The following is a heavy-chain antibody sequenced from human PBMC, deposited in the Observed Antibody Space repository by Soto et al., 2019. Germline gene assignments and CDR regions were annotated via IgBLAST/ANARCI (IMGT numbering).Heavy chain of an antibody. CDR2: IIPVIYTA. V-gene: IGHV1-69*06. J-gene: IGHJ3*02. CDR3: ARGSGADAFDI. Sequence: SVKVSCKVSGGTFNIRWVRQAPGQGLEWMGGIIPVIYTANYARKFQGRVVISADRATNIVYIEMMSLTLEDTAVYYCARGSGADAFDIWGKGXMVTVPS. D-gene: IGHD7-27*01. CDR1: GGTFN.